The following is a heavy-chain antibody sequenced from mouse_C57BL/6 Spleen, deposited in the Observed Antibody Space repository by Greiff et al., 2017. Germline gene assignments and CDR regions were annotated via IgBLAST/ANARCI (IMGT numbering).Heavy chain of an antibody. CDR1: GYAFSSSW. D-gene: IGHD1-1*01. Sequence: VQGVESGPELVKPGASVKISCKASGYAFSSSWMNWVKQRPGKGLEWIGRIYPGDGDTNYNGKFKGKATLTADKSSSTAYMQLSSLTSEDSAVYFCARSSHYYGSSYNAMDYWGQGTSVTVSS. V-gene: IGHV1-82*01. J-gene: IGHJ4*01. CDR2: IYPGDGDT. CDR3: ARSSHYYGSSYNAMDY.